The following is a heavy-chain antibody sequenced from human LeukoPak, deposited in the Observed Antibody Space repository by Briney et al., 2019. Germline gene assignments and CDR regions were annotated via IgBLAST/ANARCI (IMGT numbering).Heavy chain of an antibody. J-gene: IGHJ4*02. CDR2: IYTTGTT. CDR3: GRQGYTASYYFVDY. CDR1: GGSINSYY. Sequence: PSETLCLTCTVSGGSINSYYWGWVRQPAGKGLEWIGCIYTTGTTHYSPSLKSRLTMSVDTSKNQFSLNLKSVTAADTALYFCGRQGYTASYYFVDYWSQGTLVAVSS. D-gene: IGHD1-26*01. V-gene: IGHV4-4*07.